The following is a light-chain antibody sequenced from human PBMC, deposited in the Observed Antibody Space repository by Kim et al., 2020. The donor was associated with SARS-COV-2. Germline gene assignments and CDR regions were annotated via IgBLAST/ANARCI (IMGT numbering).Light chain of an antibody. V-gene: IGKV3-11*01. CDR1: QSVSSQ. Sequence: LSPGDRATLSCRAIQSVSSQLAWYQQTPGQAPRLLMYDVSNRATGIPDRFSGSGSGTDFTLTISSLEPEDFALYYCQQRYSWPVTFGQGTKVDIK. J-gene: IGKJ1*01. CDR3: QQRYSWPVT. CDR2: DVS.